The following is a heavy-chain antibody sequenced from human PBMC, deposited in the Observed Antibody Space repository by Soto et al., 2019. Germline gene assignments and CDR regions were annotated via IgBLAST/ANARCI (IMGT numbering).Heavy chain of an antibody. Sequence: PSETLSLTCTVSRGSVYTSSHYWGWIRQPPGKGLEWIGSIYYTGNTYYTPSLKIRLTISVDTSNNQFSLRLSSVTAADTAVYYCARVNWNDGYYGMDVWGQGATVTVSS. D-gene: IGHD1-1*01. V-gene: IGHV4-39*01. CDR1: RGSVYTSSHY. J-gene: IGHJ6*02. CDR2: IYYTGNT. CDR3: ARVNWNDGYYGMDV.